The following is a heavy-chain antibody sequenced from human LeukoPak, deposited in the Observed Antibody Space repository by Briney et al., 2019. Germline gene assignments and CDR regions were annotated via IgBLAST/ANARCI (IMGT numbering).Heavy chain of an antibody. J-gene: IGHJ4*02. CDR3: ARLMGYSDYPFDY. D-gene: IGHD4-11*01. Sequence: ASVKVSCKASGYTFTTYGISWGRQAPGQGLEWMGWISPDNGNTIYAQKVQGRVTMTTDTSTSTAYMELGGLRSDDTALYYCARLMGYSDYPFDYWGQGTLVTVSS. V-gene: IGHV1-18*01. CDR1: GYTFTTYG. CDR2: ISPDNGNT.